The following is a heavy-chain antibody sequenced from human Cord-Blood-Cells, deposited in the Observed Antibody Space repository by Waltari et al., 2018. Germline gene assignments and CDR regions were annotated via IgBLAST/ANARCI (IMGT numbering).Heavy chain of an antibody. CDR2: IYYSGST. CDR3: ARLGCRSTRCYDS. V-gene: IGHV4-59*01. CDR1: GGSISSYY. J-gene: IGHJ4*02. Sequence: QVQLQESGPGLVKPSETLSLTCTVSGGSISSYYWSWIRQPPGKGLEWIGYIYYSGSTNSNPSLKSRVTISVEPSPPPFSLPLRSVPASSPAVSCCARLGCRSTRCYDSWGQGTLVPVSS. D-gene: IGHD2-2*01.